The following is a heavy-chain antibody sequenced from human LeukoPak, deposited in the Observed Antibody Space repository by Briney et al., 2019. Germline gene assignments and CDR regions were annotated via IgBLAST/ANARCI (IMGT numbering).Heavy chain of an antibody. Sequence: PSETLSLTCAVYGGSFSGYYWSWIRQPPGKWLEWIGEINHSGSTNYNPSLKSRVTISVDTSKNQFSLKLSSVTAADTAVYYCARRRYSYGYLGAFDIWGQGTMVTVSS. CDR1: GGSFSGYY. CDR2: INHSGST. V-gene: IGHV4-34*01. J-gene: IGHJ3*02. D-gene: IGHD5-18*01. CDR3: ARRRYSYGYLGAFDI.